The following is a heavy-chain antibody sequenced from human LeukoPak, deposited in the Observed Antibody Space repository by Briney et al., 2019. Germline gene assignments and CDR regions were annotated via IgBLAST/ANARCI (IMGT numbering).Heavy chain of an antibody. CDR1: GFTFSNYW. CDR3: ARLTVTTAIDFDY. V-gene: IGHV3-7*02. D-gene: IGHD4-11*01. CDR2: INQGGSEK. Sequence: GGSLRLSCAASGFTFSNYWMTWVRQAPGKGLEWVANINQGGSEKYYVDSVRGRFTISRDNAKNSLYLQMNSLRAEDTAVYYCARLTVTTAIDFDYWGQGTLVTVSS. J-gene: IGHJ4*02.